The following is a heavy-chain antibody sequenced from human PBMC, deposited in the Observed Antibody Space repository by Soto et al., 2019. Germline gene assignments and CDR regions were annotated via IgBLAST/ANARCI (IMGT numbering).Heavy chain of an antibody. Sequence: VQLLESGGGLIQPGGSPRLSCGTSGFTLGKYTMNWVRQAPGKGPEWVSSITPDGNTYYADSMRGRFSISRDNSKNTLYLQMNSLRADDTAVYHCMKGNTEIGGGQGTLVTVSS. J-gene: IGHJ4*02. V-gene: IGHV3-23*01. CDR2: ITPDGNT. D-gene: IGHD3-22*01. CDR1: GFTLGKYT. CDR3: MKGNTEIG.